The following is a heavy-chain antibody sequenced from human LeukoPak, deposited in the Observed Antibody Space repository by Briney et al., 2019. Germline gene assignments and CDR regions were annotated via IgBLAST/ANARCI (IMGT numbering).Heavy chain of an antibody. CDR2: ISGSGGSK. CDR3: AKTMGAIDHDY. D-gene: IGHD1-26*01. V-gene: IGHV3-23*01. CDR1: GFTYSGFA. J-gene: IGHJ4*02. Sequence: GGSLRLSCAASGFTYSGFAMTWVRQAPGKGLEWVSTISGSGGSKYYADSVKGRFTISRDNSKNTLYLQMNSLRAEDTAVYYCAKTMGAIDHDYWGQGTLVTVSS.